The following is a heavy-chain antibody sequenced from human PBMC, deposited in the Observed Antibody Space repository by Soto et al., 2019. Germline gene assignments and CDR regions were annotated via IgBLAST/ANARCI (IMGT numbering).Heavy chain of an antibody. Sequence: HPVGSLRLSCAASGFTFSSYAMSWVRQAPGKGLEWVSAISGSGGSTYYADSVKGRFTISRDNPKNTLYLQMNSQRAEDTAVYYCAKENWGSGYYYYGMDVWGQGTTVTVSS. D-gene: IGHD7-27*01. CDR2: ISGSGGST. CDR3: AKENWGSGYYYYGMDV. J-gene: IGHJ6*02. CDR1: GFTFSSYA. V-gene: IGHV3-23*01.